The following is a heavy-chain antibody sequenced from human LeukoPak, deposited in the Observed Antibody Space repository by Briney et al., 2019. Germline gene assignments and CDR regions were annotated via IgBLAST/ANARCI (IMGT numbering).Heavy chain of an antibody. D-gene: IGHD1-26*01. V-gene: IGHV4-59*01. CDR2: IYYSGTT. Sequence: SETLSLTCTVSGGSISSYHWSWIRQPPGKGLXWXGYIYYSGTTDYNPSLKSRVTISVDTSNNHFSLKVSSVTAADTAVYYCARSSGTYRSFDYWGQGTLVTVSS. J-gene: IGHJ4*02. CDR1: GGSISSYH. CDR3: ARSSGTYRSFDY.